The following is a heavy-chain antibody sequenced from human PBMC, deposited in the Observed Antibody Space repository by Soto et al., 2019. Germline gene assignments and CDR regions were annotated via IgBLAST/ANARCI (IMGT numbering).Heavy chain of an antibody. D-gene: IGHD2-2*01. V-gene: IGHV1-2*02. Sequence: VASVKVSCKASGYSFTGYYLHWVRQAPGQGLEWMGWINSNSGGTKYAQKFQGRVTMTRDTSIRTAYMELSRLRSDDTAVYYCARDPFVSSDIGIVPAAEGFAPWGQGTLVTVSS. CDR1: GYSFTGYY. J-gene: IGHJ5*02. CDR3: ARDPFVSSDIGIVPAAEGFAP. CDR2: INSNSGGT.